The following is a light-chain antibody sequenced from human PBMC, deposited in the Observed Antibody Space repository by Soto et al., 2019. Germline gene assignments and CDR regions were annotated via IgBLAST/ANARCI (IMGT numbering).Light chain of an antibody. CDR3: QQYNSYSRT. V-gene: IGKV1-5*03. CDR1: QSISSL. Sequence: DIQMTQSPSTLSASVGDRVTITCRASQSISSLLAWYQQKPGKAPKLLIYKASSLESGVPSRFSGSGSGTEFTLTISSLQPDDFATYYRQQYNSYSRTFGQGTKVEIK. CDR2: KAS. J-gene: IGKJ1*01.